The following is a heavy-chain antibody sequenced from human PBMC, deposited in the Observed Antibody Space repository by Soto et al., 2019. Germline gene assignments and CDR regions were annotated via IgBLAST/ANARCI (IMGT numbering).Heavy chain of an antibody. CDR3: ARAMYYYDSSGYYSATDFDY. CDR1: GYSFTGYY. V-gene: IGHV1-2*02. Sequence: GASVKVSCKSSGYSFTGYYMHWVRQAPGQGLEWMGWINPNSGGTNYAQKFQGRVTMTRDTSISTAYMELSRLRSDDTAVYYCARAMYYYDSSGYYSATDFDYWGQGTLVTVSS. CDR2: INPNSGGT. J-gene: IGHJ4*02. D-gene: IGHD3-22*01.